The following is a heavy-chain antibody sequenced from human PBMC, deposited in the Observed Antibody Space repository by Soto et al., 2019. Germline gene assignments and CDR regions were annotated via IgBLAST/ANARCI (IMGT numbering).Heavy chain of an antibody. CDR3: ARDLSSIAARSTPDAFDI. D-gene: IGHD6-6*01. CDR2: IIPIFGTA. V-gene: IGHV1-69*13. J-gene: IGHJ3*02. CDR1: GGTFSSYA. Sequence: SVKVSCKASGGTFSSYAISWVRQAPVQGLEWMGGIIPIFGTANYAQKFQGRVTITADESTSTAYMELSSLRSEDTAVYYCARDLSSIAARSTPDAFDIWGQGTMVTVSS.